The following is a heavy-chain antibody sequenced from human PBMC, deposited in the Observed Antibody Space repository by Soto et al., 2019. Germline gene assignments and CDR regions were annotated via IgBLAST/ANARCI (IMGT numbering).Heavy chain of an antibody. D-gene: IGHD4-17*01. CDR1: GLTFSIFW. J-gene: IGHJ4*02. V-gene: IGHV3-74*01. Sequence: PVGSMRLSCAVSGLTFSIFWMHWVRQVPGQSPFWVSRISDDGTTTNYADSVKGRFTISRDNSKNTMYLQMNSLRAEDTAVYYCAKSGDYYGGFDYWGEGTLVTGSS. CDR3: AKSGDYYGGFDY. CDR2: ISDDGTTT.